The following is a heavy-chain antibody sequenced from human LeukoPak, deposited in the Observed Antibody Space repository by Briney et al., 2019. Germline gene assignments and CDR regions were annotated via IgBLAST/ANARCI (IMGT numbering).Heavy chain of an antibody. V-gene: IGHV4-59*01. D-gene: IGHD3-22*01. CDR1: GDSIGSYY. CDR2: IYYSGST. Sequence: SETLSLTCTVSGDSIGSYYWSWIRQPPGKGLEWIGYIYYSGSTNYNPSLKSRVTISVDTSKNQFSLKLSSVTAADTAVYYCARDGDYYDSSGYYDAFDIWGQGTMVTVSS. J-gene: IGHJ3*02. CDR3: ARDGDYYDSSGYYDAFDI.